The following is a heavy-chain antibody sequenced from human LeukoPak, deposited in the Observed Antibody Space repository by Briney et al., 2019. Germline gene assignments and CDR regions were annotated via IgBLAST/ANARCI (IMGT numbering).Heavy chain of an antibody. D-gene: IGHD5-24*01. CDR2: TFHRGTT. V-gene: IGHV4-38-2*02. J-gene: IGHJ4*02. CDR1: GSSIRGDFW. Sequence: SETLSLTCTVSGSSIRGDFWWGWIRQPPGKGLEWIGSTFHRGTTYYNPSLNSRVTISIDMSTNQFSLKMRSVTAADTAVYYCARNRDGYNSFDYWGQGTLVTVSS. CDR3: ARNRDGYNSFDY.